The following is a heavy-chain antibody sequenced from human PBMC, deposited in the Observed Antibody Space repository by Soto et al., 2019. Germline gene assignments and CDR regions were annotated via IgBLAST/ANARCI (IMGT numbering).Heavy chain of an antibody. Sequence: QVQLVQSGAEVKKPGASVKVSCKASGYTFTRYDINWVRQATGQGLESMGYMNPNTGNTVYARKCHGRVSMTGETSGSTAYMEVSGGSSEDTAVYYCAREGMDVWGQGTTVTVSS. CDR1: GYTFTRYD. J-gene: IGHJ6*02. CDR3: AREGMDV. CDR2: MNPNTGNT. V-gene: IGHV1-8*01.